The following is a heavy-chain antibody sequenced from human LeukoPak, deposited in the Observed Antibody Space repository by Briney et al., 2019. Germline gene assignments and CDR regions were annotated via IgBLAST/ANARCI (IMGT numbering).Heavy chain of an antibody. V-gene: IGHV3-53*01. D-gene: IGHD3-10*01. CDR1: GFTVSSSY. CDR3: AKALYVSLWFGGMDV. Sequence: GGSLRLSCAASGFTVSSSYMSWVRQAPGKGLEWVSLIYSSDSTYYADSVKGRFTISRDNSKNTLYLQMNSLRVEDTALYYCAKALYVSLWFGGMDVWGKGTTVTISS. CDR2: IYSSDST. J-gene: IGHJ6*04.